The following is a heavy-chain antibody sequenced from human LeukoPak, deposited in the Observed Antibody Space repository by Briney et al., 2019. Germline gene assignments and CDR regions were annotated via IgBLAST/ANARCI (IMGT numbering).Heavy chain of an antibody. CDR2: IYTSGST. CDR1: GGSISSGSYY. V-gene: IGHV4-61*02. J-gene: IGHJ3*02. CDR3: ARVIAVAGTSDAFDI. D-gene: IGHD6-19*01. Sequence: PSETLSLTCTVSGGSISSGSYYWSWIRQPAGKGLEWIGRIYTSGSTNYNPSLKSRVTISVDTSKNQFSLKLSSVTAADTAVYYCARVIAVAGTSDAFDIWGQGTMVTVSS.